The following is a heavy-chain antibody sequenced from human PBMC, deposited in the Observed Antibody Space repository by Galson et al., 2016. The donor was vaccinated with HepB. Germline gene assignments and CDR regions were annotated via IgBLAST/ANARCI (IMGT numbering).Heavy chain of an antibody. CDR1: GYTFTKYY. D-gene: IGHD5-24*01. CDR3: ARRDDDFYMDV. CDR2: INPNDGNP. V-gene: IGHV1-46*01. J-gene: IGHJ6*03. Sequence: SVKVSCKASGYTFTKYYMQWVRQAPGQGLQWMGIINPNDGNPSYAQKFQGRDTMTRDTSTSTVYMELSSLRFDDTAVYYCARRDDDFYMDVWGKGTTVTVSS.